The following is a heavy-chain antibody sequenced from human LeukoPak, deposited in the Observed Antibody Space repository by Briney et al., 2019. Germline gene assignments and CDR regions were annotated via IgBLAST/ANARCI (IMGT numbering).Heavy chain of an antibody. D-gene: IGHD4-23*01. J-gene: IGHJ5*02. CDR3: ARADQRWPNSFDP. CDR1: GYTFTTYG. CDR2: IIPILGIA. Sequence: ASVKVSCKSSGYTFTTYGITWVRQAPGQGLEWMGRIIPILGIANYAQKFQGRVTITADKSTSTAYMELSSLRSEDTAVYYCARADQRWPNSFDPWGRGTLVTVSS. V-gene: IGHV1-69*04.